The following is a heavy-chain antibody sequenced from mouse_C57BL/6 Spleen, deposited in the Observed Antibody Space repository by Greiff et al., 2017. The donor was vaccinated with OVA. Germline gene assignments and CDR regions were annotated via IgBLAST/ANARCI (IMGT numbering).Heavy chain of an antibody. CDR2: IDPSDSYT. V-gene: IGHV1-50*01. J-gene: IGHJ3*01. Sequence: QVQLKQPGAELVKPGASVKLSCKASGYTFTSYWMQWVKQRPGQGLEWIGEIDPSDSYTNYNQKFKGKATLTVDTSSSTAYMQLSSLTSEDSAVYYCASVAWFAYWGQGTLVTVSA. CDR1: GYTFTSYW. CDR3: ASVAWFAY.